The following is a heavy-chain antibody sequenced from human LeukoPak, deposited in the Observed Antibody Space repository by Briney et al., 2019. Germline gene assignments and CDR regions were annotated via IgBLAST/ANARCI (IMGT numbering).Heavy chain of an antibody. D-gene: IGHD3-10*01. CDR1: GGSFSGYY. V-gene: IGHV4-34*01. J-gene: IGHJ5*02. CDR2: INHNGRT. CDR3: ARMGHYYGSGSSTGRWFDP. Sequence: SETLSLTCAVSGGSFSGYYWTWIRQPPGKGLEWIGEINHNGRTNYNPSLKSRVTISVDTSKNQFSLKLSSVTAADTAVYYCARMGHYYGSGSSTGRWFDPWGQGTLATVSS.